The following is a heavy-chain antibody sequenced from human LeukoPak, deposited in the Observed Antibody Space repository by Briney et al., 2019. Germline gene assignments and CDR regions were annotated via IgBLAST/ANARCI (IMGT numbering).Heavy chain of an antibody. D-gene: IGHD3-22*01. V-gene: IGHV3-23*01. CDR1: GFTFSSYA. J-gene: IGHJ4*02. Sequence: GGSLRLSCAASGFTFSSYAMSWVRQAPGKGLEWVSAVTGSGGSTYYADSVKGRFTTSRDNSKNTLYLRMNSLRAEDTAVYYCAKVGDSSGYLFGYWGQGTLVTVSS. CDR2: VTGSGGST. CDR3: AKVGDSSGYLFGY.